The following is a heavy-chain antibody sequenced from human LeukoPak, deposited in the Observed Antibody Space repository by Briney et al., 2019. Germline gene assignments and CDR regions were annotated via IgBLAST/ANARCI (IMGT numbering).Heavy chain of an antibody. D-gene: IGHD3-22*01. V-gene: IGHV4-59*01. CDR2: IDYSGST. CDR1: GGSISSYY. Sequence: PSETLSLTCTVSGGSISSYYWTWIRQPPGKGLEWIGYIDYSGSTNYNPSLKSRVTISVDTSKNKFSLKLDSVTAADTAVYYCAGARHYDRSGYHRAFDYWGQGTLVTVSS. CDR3: AGARHYDRSGYHRAFDY. J-gene: IGHJ4*02.